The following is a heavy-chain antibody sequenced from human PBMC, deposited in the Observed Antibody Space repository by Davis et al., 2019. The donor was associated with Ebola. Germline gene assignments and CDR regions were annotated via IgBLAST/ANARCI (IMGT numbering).Heavy chain of an antibody. V-gene: IGHV4-59*01. J-gene: IGHJ4*02. CDR2: IYYSGST. CDR3: ARHDLGYYFDY. CDR1: GGSFSGYY. D-gene: IGHD1-1*01. Sequence: MPSETLSLTCAVYGGSFSGYYWSWIRQPPGKGLEWIGYIYYSGSTNYNPSLKSRVTISVDTSKNQFSLKLSSVTAADTAVYYCARHDLGYYFDYWGQGTLVTVSS.